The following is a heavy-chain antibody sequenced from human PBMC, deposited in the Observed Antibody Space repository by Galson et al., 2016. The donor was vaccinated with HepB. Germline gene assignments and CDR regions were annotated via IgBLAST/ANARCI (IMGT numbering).Heavy chain of an antibody. CDR1: GFTFNSYG. V-gene: IGHV3-33*01. CDR2: IWYDRNNK. D-gene: IGHD3-9*01. J-gene: IGHJ5*02. Sequence: SLRLSCAASGFTFNSYGMHWVRQAPGKGLEWVAIIWYDRNNKYYADSVKGRFTISRDISKNTLYLQMNSLRAEDTAMYYCARVGSDILTGSDNWFDPWGQGTLVTVSS. CDR3: ARVGSDILTGSDNWFDP.